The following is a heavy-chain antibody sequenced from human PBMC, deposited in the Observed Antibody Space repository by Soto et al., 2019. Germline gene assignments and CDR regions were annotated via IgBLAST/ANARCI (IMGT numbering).Heavy chain of an antibody. CDR1: GFTFSNYG. V-gene: IGHV3-30*03. Sequence: GGSLRLSCAASGFTFSNYGMSWVRQAPGKGLEWVAVISYDGSNKYYADSVKGRFTISRDNSKNTLYLQMNSLRAEDTAVYYCASPPGNYWGQGTLVTVSS. CDR2: ISYDGSNK. CDR3: ASPPGNY. J-gene: IGHJ4*02.